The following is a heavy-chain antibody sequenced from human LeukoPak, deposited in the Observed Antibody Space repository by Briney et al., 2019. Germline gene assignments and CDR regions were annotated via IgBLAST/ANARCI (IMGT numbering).Heavy chain of an antibody. CDR2: ISAYNGDT. D-gene: IGHD6-19*01. J-gene: IGHJ4*02. CDR1: GYTFTRYG. V-gene: IGHV1-18*01. Sequence: ASVKVSCKASGYTFTRYGITWVRQAPGQGLEWMGWISAYNGDTKYAHKLQGRVTMTTDTSTSTAYMELRSLRSDDTAVYYCARDPSNSSGWYIFFDFWGQGTLVAVSS. CDR3: ARDPSNSSGWYIFFDF.